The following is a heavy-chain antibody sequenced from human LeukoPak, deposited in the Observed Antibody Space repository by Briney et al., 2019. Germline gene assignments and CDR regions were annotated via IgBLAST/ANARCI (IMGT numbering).Heavy chain of an antibody. CDR1: GGSFRGYY. V-gene: IGHV4-34*01. D-gene: IGHD3-16*02. CDR3: ARDRSYVWGSYRYTVDYFDY. CDR2: INHSGST. Sequence: PSETLSLTCAVYGGSFRGYYWSWIRQPPGKGLEWIGEINHSGSTNYNPSLKSRVTISVDTSKNQFSLKLSSVTAADTAVYYCARDRSYVWGSYRYTVDYFDYWGQGTLVTVSS. J-gene: IGHJ4*02.